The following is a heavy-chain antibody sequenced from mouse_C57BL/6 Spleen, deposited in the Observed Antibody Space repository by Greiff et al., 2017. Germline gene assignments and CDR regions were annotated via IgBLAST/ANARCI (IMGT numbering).Heavy chain of an antibody. V-gene: IGHV1-80*01. J-gene: IGHJ1*03. Sequence: VQLQQSGAELVKPGASVKISCKASGYAFSSYWMNWVKQRPGKGLEWIGQIYPGDGDTNYNGKFKGKATLTADKSSSTAYMQLSRLTSEDSAVYFCARLYDGYCVSDWYFDVWGTGTTVTVSS. D-gene: IGHD2-3*01. CDR2: IYPGDGDT. CDR3: ARLYDGYCVSDWYFDV. CDR1: GYAFSSYW.